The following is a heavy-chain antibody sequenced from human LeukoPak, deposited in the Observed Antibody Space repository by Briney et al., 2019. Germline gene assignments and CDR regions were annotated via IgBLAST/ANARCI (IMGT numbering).Heavy chain of an antibody. D-gene: IGHD2-15*01. Sequence: KASETLSLTCSVSGDSISSYYWSWFRQPPGKGLEWIGYIYYSGSTNYNPSLKSRVIISIDTSKNQFSLKLRSVTAADTAVYYCAINSGGSVDYWGQGILVTVSA. CDR3: AINSGGSVDY. CDR1: GDSISSYY. V-gene: IGHV4-59*01. CDR2: IYYSGST. J-gene: IGHJ4*02.